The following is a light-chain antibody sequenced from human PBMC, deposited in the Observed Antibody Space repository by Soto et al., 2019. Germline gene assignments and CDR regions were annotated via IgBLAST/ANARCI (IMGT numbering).Light chain of an antibody. CDR1: QSISGT. J-gene: IGKJ1*01. Sequence: TQTPATLSVSPGGRATLSCRASQSISGTLAWYQQKPGQAPRLLIYGASTRATSFPARFSGSGSGTDFTLTISSLQSEDFAAYYCQQYNNWPWTFGQGTKVDIK. CDR3: QQYNNWPWT. CDR2: GAS. V-gene: IGKV3-15*01.